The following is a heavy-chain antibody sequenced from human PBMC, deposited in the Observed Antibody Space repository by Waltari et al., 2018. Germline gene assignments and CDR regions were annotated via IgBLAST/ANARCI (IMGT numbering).Heavy chain of an antibody. D-gene: IGHD5-18*01. CDR3: AGQPLHSYGIRHFDY. CDR1: GYSFTRSW. J-gene: IGHJ4*02. CDR2: SLTGDSTT. V-gene: IGHV5-51*01. Sequence: EVQLVQSGAEVKKPGESLKISCEGSGYSFTRSWIGGVRQMPGKGLEWKGCSLTGDSTTKYSPSFRGQVTNSAVNSITTAYLQWSSLKASDTAIYFCAGQPLHSYGIRHFDYWGQGTPVTVS.